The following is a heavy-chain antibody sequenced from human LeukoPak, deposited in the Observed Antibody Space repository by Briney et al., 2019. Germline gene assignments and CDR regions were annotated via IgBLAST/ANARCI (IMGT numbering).Heavy chain of an antibody. CDR1: GGSISSGSYY. V-gene: IGHV4-61*02. CDR3: ARDYYDSSGEDYYYYMDV. J-gene: IGHJ6*03. D-gene: IGHD3-22*01. Sequence: SETLSLTCTVSGGSISSGSYYWSWIRQPAGKGLEWIGRIYTSGSTNYNPSLKSRVTISVDTSKNQFSLKLSSVTAADTAVYYCARDYYDSSGEDYYYYMDVWGKGTTVTISS. CDR2: IYTSGST.